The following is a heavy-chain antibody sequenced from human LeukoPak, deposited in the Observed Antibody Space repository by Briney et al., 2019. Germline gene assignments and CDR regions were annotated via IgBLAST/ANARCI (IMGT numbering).Heavy chain of an antibody. CDR2: ISGSGGST. CDR3: AKVGTSIAVARKYGMEV. V-gene: IGHV3-23*01. CDR1: GFTFSSYA. Sequence: GGSLRLSCAASGFTFSSYAMSWVRQAPGKGLEWVSAISGSGGSTYYADSVKGRFTISRDNSKNTLYLQMNSLRAEDTAVYYCAKVGTSIAVARKYGMEVWGQGTTVTVSS. D-gene: IGHD6-19*01. J-gene: IGHJ6*02.